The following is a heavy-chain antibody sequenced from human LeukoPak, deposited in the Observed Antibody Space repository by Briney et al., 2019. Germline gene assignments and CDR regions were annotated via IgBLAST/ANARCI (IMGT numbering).Heavy chain of an antibody. D-gene: IGHD2-2*01. J-gene: IGHJ6*03. CDR3: ARHRRDLGYCSSTSCQDYYYYYYYMDV. CDR1: GYSISSGYY. Sequence: SETQSLTCAVSGYSISSGYYWGWIRQPPGKGLEWIGSIYHSGSTYYNPSLKSRVTISVDTSKNQFSLKLSSVTAADTAVYYCARHRRDLGYCSSTSCQDYYYYYYYMDVWGKGTTVTVSS. CDR2: IYHSGST. V-gene: IGHV4-38-2*01.